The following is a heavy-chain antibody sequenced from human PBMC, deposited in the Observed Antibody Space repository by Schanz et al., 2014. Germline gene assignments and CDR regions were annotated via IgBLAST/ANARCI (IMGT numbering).Heavy chain of an antibody. CDR2: ISGSSIHK. D-gene: IGHD6-13*01. Sequence: VQLVESGGDLVKPGGSLRLSCAASGFTFSDYYMAWIRQAPGKGLEWVSHISGSSIHKNYADSVKGRFTISRDNSKNTVNLQMNSLRAEDTAVYDCAKEKEEVAADGSFFDYWGQGTLVTVSS. V-gene: IGHV3-11*06. J-gene: IGHJ4*02. CDR1: GFTFSDYY. CDR3: AKEKEEVAADGSFFDY.